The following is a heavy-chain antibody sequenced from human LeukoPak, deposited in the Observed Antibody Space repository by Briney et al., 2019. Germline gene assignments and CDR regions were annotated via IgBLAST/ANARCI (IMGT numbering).Heavy chain of an antibody. J-gene: IGHJ3*02. V-gene: IGHV4-59*08. D-gene: IGHD2-15*01. CDR1: GGSISNYY. CDR2: IYYSGDTSGST. Sequence: SETLSLTCSVSGGSISNYYWSWVRQPPGKGLEYIGYIYYSGDTSGSTYYNPSLKSRVTISVDTSKNQFSLKLSSVTAADTAVYYCASSQLLHAFDIWGQGTMVTVSS. CDR3: ASSQLLHAFDI.